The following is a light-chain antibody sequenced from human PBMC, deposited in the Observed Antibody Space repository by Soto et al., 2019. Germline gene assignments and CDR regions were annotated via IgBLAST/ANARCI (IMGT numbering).Light chain of an antibody. Sequence: ESVFTLSPGTLSLSPGDRVTLSCRASQSVSSDYLAWYQQKPGQAPRLVIYATSRRATGIPDRFSGSGSGTDFTLTIGKLEPEDFAMSNCHQYGDHNSPRYSFGQGTRLEI. CDR2: ATS. J-gene: IGKJ2*03. CDR1: QSVSSDY. V-gene: IGKV3-20*01. CDR3: HQYGDHNSPRYS.